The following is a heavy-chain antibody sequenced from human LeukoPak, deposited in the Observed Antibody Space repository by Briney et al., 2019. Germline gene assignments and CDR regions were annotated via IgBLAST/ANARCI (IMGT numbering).Heavy chain of an antibody. CDR3: ARDLYGDFPFDY. CDR1: GFTFSNHW. CDR2: IKQDGSET. J-gene: IGHJ4*02. Sequence: PGGSLRLSCTASGFTFSNHWMTWVRQAPGKGPEWVATIKQDGSETYYVDSVKGRFTISRDNGKNSLYVQMNSLRDEDTAVYYCARDLYGDFPFDYWGQGTLVTVSS. V-gene: IGHV3-7*01. D-gene: IGHD4-17*01.